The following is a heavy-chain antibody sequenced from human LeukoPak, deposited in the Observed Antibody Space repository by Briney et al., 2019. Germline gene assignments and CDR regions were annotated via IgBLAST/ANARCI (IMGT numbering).Heavy chain of an antibody. CDR1: GFTFSSYG. V-gene: IGHV3-30*02. D-gene: IGHD2-2*01. Sequence: GGSLRLSCAASGFTFSSYGMQWVRQAPGKGLEWVAFIRYDGSNKYYADSVKGRFTISRDNSKNTLYLQMNSLRAEDTAVYYCAKDPGEYCSSTSCSKQNWFDPWGQGTLVTVSS. CDR3: AKDPGEYCSSTSCSKQNWFDP. CDR2: IRYDGSNK. J-gene: IGHJ5*02.